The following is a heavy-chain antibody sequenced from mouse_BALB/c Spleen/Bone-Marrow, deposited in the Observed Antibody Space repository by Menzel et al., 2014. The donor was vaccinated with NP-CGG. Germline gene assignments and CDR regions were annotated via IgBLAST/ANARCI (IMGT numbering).Heavy chain of an antibody. CDR2: ISSGGSST. D-gene: IGHD3-2*02. CDR3: TRRPLQANSYFDC. CDR1: GFTFSSYG. V-gene: IGHV5-6*01. Sequence: EVQGVESGGDLVKPGGSLKLSCVASGFTFSSYGMSWVRQTPDKRLEWVATISSGGSSTYYPASVKGRFTISRDNAKSTLYLQMNSLNSEDTAMYYCTRRPLQANSYFDCWGQGTTLTVSS. J-gene: IGHJ2*01.